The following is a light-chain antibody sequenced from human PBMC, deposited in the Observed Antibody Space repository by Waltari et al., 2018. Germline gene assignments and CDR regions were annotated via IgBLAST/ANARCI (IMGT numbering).Light chain of an antibody. CDR2: IDGGGGH. V-gene: IGLV4-69*01. J-gene: IGLJ2*01. CDR3: QTWDPETVV. CDR1: SEHSAYA. Sequence: QLAVTQSPSASASLGASVKLTCTLSSEHSAYAIAWHQHQPEKGPRFLRKIDGGGGHTKGDGIPDRFAGCSSGAERDLTISSLQYEDEAAYYCQTWDPETVVFGGGTKLTV.